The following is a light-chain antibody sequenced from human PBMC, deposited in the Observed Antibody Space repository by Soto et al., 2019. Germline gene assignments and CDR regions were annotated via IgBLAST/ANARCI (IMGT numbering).Light chain of an antibody. CDR2: AAS. CDR3: QQYGSSRWT. CDR1: QSVSSTY. Sequence: EIVLTQSPYTLSLFPGERATLSCRASQSVSSTYLAWYQQKPGQAPRPLISAASSRATGTPDRFSGSGSGTDFTLTISRLEPEDFAVYYCQQYGSSRWTFGQGTKVDIK. J-gene: IGKJ1*01. V-gene: IGKV3-20*01.